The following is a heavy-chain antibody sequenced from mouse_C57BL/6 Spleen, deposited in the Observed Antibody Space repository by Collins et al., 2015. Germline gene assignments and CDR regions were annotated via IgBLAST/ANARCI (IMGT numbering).Heavy chain of an antibody. J-gene: IGHJ3*01. CDR2: IYPGDGDT. Sequence: NWVKRRPGKGLEWIGQIYPGDGDTNYNGKFKGKATLTADKSSSSAYMQLNSLTSEDSAVYFCARGAYWGQGTLVAVSA. CDR3: ARGAY. V-gene: IGHV1-80*01.